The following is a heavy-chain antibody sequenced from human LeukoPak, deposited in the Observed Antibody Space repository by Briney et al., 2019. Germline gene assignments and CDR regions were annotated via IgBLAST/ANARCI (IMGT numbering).Heavy chain of an antibody. Sequence: GGSLRLSCATSGFTFSTYWMSWVRQAPGKGLEWVANIKQDGSEKYYVDSVKGRSTISRDNAKNSLYLQMNSLRAEDTAVYYCANGDGFDYWGQGTLVTVSS. D-gene: IGHD5-24*01. CDR2: IKQDGSEK. CDR1: GFTFSTYW. CDR3: ANGDGFDY. V-gene: IGHV3-7*01. J-gene: IGHJ4*02.